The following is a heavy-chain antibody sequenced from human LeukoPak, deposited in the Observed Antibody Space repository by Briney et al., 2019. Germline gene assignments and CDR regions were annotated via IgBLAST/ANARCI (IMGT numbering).Heavy chain of an antibody. J-gene: IGHJ6*02. Sequence: VSVKVSCKASGYTFTSYGISWVRQAPGQGLEWMGWISAYNGNTNYAQKLQGRVTMTTDTSTSTAYMELRSLRSDDTAVYYCARDKGAAADHAAYYYYGMDVWGQGTTVTVSS. CDR1: GYTFTSYG. CDR3: ARDKGAAADHAAYYYYGMDV. D-gene: IGHD6-13*01. CDR2: ISAYNGNT. V-gene: IGHV1-18*01.